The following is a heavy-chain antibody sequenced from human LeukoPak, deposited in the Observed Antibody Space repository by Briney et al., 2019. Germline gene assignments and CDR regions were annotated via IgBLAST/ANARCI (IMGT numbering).Heavy chain of an antibody. V-gene: IGHV1-2*02. Sequence: ASVKVSCKTSGYTFTDYYLHWVRQAPGQGLEWMGWITPNSGRTSSAQKFQGRVTMSRDTSIATVYMEVTWLTSDDTAIYYCARADRLHGGPYLIGPWGQGTLVTVSS. CDR1: GYTFTDYY. CDR3: ARADRLHGGPYLIGP. D-gene: IGHD2-21*01. CDR2: ITPNSGRT. J-gene: IGHJ5*02.